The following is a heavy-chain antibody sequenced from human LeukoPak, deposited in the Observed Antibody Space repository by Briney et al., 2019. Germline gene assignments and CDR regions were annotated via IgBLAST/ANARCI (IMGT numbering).Heavy chain of an antibody. CDR2: IYTSGST. V-gene: IGHV4-61*02. J-gene: IGHJ6*02. CDR1: GGSISSGSYY. CDR3: ARGEALRQNYGMDV. Sequence: SQTLSLTCTVSGGSISSGSYYWSWIRQPAGKGLEWIGRIYTSGSTNHNPSLQSRVTISVDTSKNQFSLKLNSVTAADTAVYFCARGEALRQNYGMDVWGQGTTVTVSS.